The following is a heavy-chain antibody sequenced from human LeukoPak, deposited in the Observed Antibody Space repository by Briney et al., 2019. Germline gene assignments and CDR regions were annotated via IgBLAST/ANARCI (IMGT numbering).Heavy chain of an antibody. CDR2: IKQDGSEK. V-gene: IGHV3-7*03. Sequence: SGGSLRLSCAASGFNFSSYWMSWVRQAPGKGLEWVANIKQDGSEKYYVDSVKGRFTISRDNAKNSLYLQMNSLRAEDTAVYYCASHSSSWYFGYWGQGTLVTVSS. CDR3: ASHSSSWYFGY. D-gene: IGHD6-13*01. J-gene: IGHJ4*02. CDR1: GFNFSSYW.